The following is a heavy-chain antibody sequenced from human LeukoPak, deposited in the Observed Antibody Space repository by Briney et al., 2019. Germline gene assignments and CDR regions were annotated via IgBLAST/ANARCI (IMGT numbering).Heavy chain of an antibody. D-gene: IGHD3-10*01. V-gene: IGHV3-7*01. J-gene: IGHJ4*02. CDR3: ARDGVLTYFDY. CDR1: GFTFSSSW. Sequence: GGSLRLSCAASGFTFSSSWMTWVRQAPGKGLEWVASINQDGGEIHYVDSVKGRFTISRDNAKNSLYLQMNSLRAEDTAVYYCARDGVLTYFDYWGQGTLVTVSS. CDR2: INQDGGEI.